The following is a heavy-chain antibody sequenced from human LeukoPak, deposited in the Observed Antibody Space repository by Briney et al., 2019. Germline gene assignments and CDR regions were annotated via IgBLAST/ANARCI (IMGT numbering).Heavy chain of an antibody. CDR2: ITGSGGST. CDR3: AKGATSGWNPYDC. J-gene: IGHJ4*02. D-gene: IGHD6-19*01. CDR1: GFTFSTSA. V-gene: IGHV3-23*01. Sequence: PGGSLRLSCTASGFTFSTSAMSWVRQAPGKGLQWVSHITGSGGSTYYADSVKSRFTISRDNSKNTLYLQMNSLRAEDTATYYCAKGATSGWNPYDCWGQGTLVTVSS.